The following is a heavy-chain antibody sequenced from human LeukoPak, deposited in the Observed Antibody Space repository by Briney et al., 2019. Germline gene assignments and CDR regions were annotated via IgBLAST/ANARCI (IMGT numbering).Heavy chain of an antibody. CDR1: GYTFTGYY. CDR3: ARGGSRSPRDAFDI. Sequence: ASVKVSCKASGYTFTGYYMHWVRQAPGQGLEWMGWINPNSGGTNYAQKFQGRVTMTRDTSTSTVYMELSSLRSEDTAVYYCARGGSRSPRDAFDIWGQGTMVTVSS. CDR2: INPNSGGT. J-gene: IGHJ3*02. V-gene: IGHV1-2*02. D-gene: IGHD6-13*01.